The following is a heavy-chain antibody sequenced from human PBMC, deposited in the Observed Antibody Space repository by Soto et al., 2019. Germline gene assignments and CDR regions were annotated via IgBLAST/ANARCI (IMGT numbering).Heavy chain of an antibody. CDR3: ARVQLIAARDSTRNWFAP. D-gene: IGHD6-6*01. CDR2: TYYRSKWYN. Sequence: SQTLSLTCAISGDSVSSNSAAWNWIRQSPSRGLEWLGRTYYRSKWYNDYAVSVKSRITINPDTSKNQFSLQLNSVTPEDTAVYYFARVQLIAARDSTRNWFAPRAQETLVPAS. CDR1: GDSVSSNSAA. J-gene: IGHJ5*02. V-gene: IGHV6-1*01.